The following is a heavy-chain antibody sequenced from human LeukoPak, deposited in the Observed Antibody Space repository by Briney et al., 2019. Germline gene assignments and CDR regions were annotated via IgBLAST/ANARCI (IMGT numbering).Heavy chain of an antibody. D-gene: IGHD2-15*01. CDR2: IYYSGST. CDR3: ARAGWHRMAPEDY. J-gene: IGHJ4*02. CDR1: GVSISSSNSY. Sequence: PSETLSLTCTVSGVSISSSNSYWGWIRQPPGKGLEWIGYIYYSGSTNYNPSLKSRVTISVDTSKNQFSLKLSSVTAADTAVYYCARAGWHRMAPEDYWGQGTLVTVSS. V-gene: IGHV4-61*05.